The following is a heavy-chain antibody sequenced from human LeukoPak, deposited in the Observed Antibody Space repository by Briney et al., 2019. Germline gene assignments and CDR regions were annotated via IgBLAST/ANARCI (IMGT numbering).Heavy chain of an antibody. Sequence: GGSLRLPCAASGFTISSYGMHWVRQAPGKGLEWVSVIYSGGSTYYADSVKGRFTISRDNSKNTLYLQMNSLRAEDTAVYYCANLGRITIFGVVPWGQGTLVTVSS. V-gene: IGHV3-NL1*01. D-gene: IGHD3-3*01. CDR2: IYSGGST. J-gene: IGHJ4*02. CDR3: ANLGRITIFGVVP. CDR1: GFTISSYG.